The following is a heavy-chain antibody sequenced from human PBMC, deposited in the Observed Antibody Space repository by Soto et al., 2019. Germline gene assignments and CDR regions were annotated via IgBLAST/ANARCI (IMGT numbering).Heavy chain of an antibody. Sequence: QVQLVQSGAEVKKPGASVKVSCKASGYTFTSYGISWVRQAPGQGLEWMGWISAYNGNTNYAQKLQGRVTMTTDTSTSTADMELSSPRSDDTAVYYCAGRPWRSGSYDYWGQGTLVTVSS. V-gene: IGHV1-18*01. CDR2: ISAYNGNT. J-gene: IGHJ4*02. CDR1: GYTFTSYG. D-gene: IGHD3-10*01. CDR3: AGRPWRSGSYDY.